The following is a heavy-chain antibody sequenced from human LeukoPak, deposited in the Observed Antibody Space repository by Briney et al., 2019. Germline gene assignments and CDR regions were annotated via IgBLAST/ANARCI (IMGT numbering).Heavy chain of an antibody. CDR3: ARDLSSGWYERFDY. Sequence: PSETLSLTCAVYGGSFSGYYWSWIRQPPGKGLEWIGEINHSGSTNYNPSLKSRVTISVDKSKNQFSLKLSSVTAADTAVYYCARDLSSGWYERFDYWGQGTLVTVSS. CDR1: GGSFSGYY. CDR2: INHSGST. D-gene: IGHD6-19*01. V-gene: IGHV4-34*01. J-gene: IGHJ4*02.